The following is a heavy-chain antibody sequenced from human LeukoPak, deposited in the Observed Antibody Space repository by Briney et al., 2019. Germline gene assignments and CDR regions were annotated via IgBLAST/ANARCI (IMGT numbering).Heavy chain of an antibody. V-gene: IGHV4-59*01. CDR3: ARGRKYYDSSGLGYFQH. D-gene: IGHD3-22*01. CDR1: GGSFSGYY. J-gene: IGHJ1*01. Sequence: SETLSLTCAVYGGSFSGYYWSWIRQPPGKGLEWIGYIYYSGSTNYNPSLKSRVTISVDTSKNQFSLKLSSVTAADTAVYYCARGRKYYDSSGLGYFQHWGQGTLVTVSS. CDR2: IYYSGST.